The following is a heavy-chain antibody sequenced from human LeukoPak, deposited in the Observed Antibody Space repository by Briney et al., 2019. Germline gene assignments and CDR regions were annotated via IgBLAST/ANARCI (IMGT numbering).Heavy chain of an antibody. D-gene: IGHD6-19*01. Sequence: SVKVSCKASGGTFSSYAISWVRQAPGQGLEWMGGIIPIFGTANYAQKFRGRVTITADKSTSTAYMELSSLRSEDTAVYYCARDRVTYSSGWGGPENPDYWGQGTLVTVSS. CDR3: ARDRVTYSSGWGGPENPDY. V-gene: IGHV1-69*06. CDR1: GGTFSSYA. J-gene: IGHJ4*02. CDR2: IIPIFGTA.